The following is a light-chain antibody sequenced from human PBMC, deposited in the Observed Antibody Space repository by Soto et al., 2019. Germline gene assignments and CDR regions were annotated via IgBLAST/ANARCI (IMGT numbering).Light chain of an antibody. V-gene: IGKV2-28*01. CDR1: QSLLHSNGYNY. J-gene: IGKJ2*01. CDR3: MQALQTPNT. CDR2: LGS. Sequence: DIVMTQSPLSLPVTPGEPASISYRSSQSLLHSNGYNYLDWYLQKPGQSPQLLIYLGSNRASGVSDMFSGSGSGTDFTLNICRVEAEDVGVYYCMQALQTPNTFGQGTKVDIK.